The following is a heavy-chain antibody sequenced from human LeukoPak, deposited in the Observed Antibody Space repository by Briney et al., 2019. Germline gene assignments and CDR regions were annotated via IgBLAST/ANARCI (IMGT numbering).Heavy chain of an antibody. CDR1: GYTFTTYA. CDR3: ARDRHRRHYYDSSLHPPLDY. J-gene: IGHJ4*02. CDR2: ISSYNGNT. V-gene: IGHV1-18*01. Sequence: ASVKVSCKTSGYTFTTYAMNWVRQAPGQGLEWMGWISSYNGNTNYAQKLQGRVTMTTDTSTSTAYMDLRSLRSDDTAVYYCARDRHRRHYYDSSLHPPLDYWGQGTLVTVSS. D-gene: IGHD3-22*01.